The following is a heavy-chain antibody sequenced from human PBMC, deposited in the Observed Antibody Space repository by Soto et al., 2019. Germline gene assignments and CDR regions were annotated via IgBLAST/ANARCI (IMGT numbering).Heavy chain of an antibody. CDR3: ARDFSPYCSGGSCPFDY. Sequence: QVQLVQSGAEVKKPGASVKVSCKASGYTFTSYAMYWVRQAPGQRLEWMGWINAGNGNTKYSQKFQGRVTITRDTSASTAYMEPSSLRSEDTAVYYCARDFSPYCSGGSCPFDYWGQGTLVTVSS. J-gene: IGHJ4*02. D-gene: IGHD2-15*01. CDR2: INAGNGNT. V-gene: IGHV1-3*01. CDR1: GYTFTSYA.